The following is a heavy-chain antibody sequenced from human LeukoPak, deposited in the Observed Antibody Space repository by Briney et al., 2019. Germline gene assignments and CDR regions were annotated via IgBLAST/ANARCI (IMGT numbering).Heavy chain of an antibody. CDR3: ARDPSTLLPTDDS. CDR1: GFTFSSYG. Sequence: GGSLRLSCAASGFTFSSYGMSWVRQAPGKGLEWASAISIIYGSTYYADSVKGRFTISRDNSKNTLYLQMNSLRVEDTAIYYCARDPSTLLPTDDSWGQGTLVAVSS. CDR2: ISIIYGST. V-gene: IGHV3-23*01. J-gene: IGHJ4*02. D-gene: IGHD2-2*01.